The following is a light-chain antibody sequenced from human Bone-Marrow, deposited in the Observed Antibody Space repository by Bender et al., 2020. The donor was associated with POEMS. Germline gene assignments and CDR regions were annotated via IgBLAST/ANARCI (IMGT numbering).Light chain of an antibody. Sequence: QSALTQPASVSGSPGQSITISCTGTSSDIGRNNFVSWYQHHPGKAPKLVIYEVSKRPSGVPDRFSGSKSGKTASLTVSGLQAEDEADYYCQSSDTSGTVVFGGGTKLTVL. CDR2: EVS. CDR3: QSSDTSGTVV. V-gene: IGLV2-8*01. CDR1: SSDIGRNNF. J-gene: IGLJ2*01.